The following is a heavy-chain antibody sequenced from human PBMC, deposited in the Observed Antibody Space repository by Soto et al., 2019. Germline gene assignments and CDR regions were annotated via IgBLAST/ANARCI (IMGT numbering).Heavy chain of an antibody. J-gene: IGHJ4*02. D-gene: IGHD2-2*02. CDR3: ATGGYCSSTSCYNFFDY. CDR2: IYPGDSDT. V-gene: IGHV5-51*01. CDR1: GYSFTTYW. Sequence: GESLKISCKGSGYSFTTYWIGWVRQMPGKGLEWMGIIYPGDSDTRYSPSFQGQVTISADKSISTAYLQWSSLKASDTAMYYCATGGYCSSTSCYNFFDYWCQGTLVTVSS.